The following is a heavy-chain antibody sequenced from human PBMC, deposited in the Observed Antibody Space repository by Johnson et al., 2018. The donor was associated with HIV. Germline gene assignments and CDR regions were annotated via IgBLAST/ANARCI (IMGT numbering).Heavy chain of an antibody. Sequence: VQLVESGGVVVQPGGSLRLSCAASGLTFDDYAMHWVRQAPGKGLEWVSLISWDGGSTYYADSVKGRFTISRDNSKNSLYLQMNSLRAEDTAVYYCAKDRGSPGIPAAFDIWGQGTMVTVSS. J-gene: IGHJ3*02. V-gene: IGHV3-43D*03. CDR1: GLTFDDYA. CDR3: AKDRGSPGIPAAFDI. D-gene: IGHD1-26*01. CDR2: ISWDGGST.